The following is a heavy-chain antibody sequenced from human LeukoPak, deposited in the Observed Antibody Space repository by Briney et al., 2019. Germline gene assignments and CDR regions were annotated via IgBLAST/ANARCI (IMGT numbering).Heavy chain of an antibody. D-gene: IGHD3-16*01. V-gene: IGHV3-23*01. J-gene: IGHJ4*02. CDR2: ISGNGAST. CDR1: GFTFSSYA. CDR3: AKSYAREGEFDY. Sequence: GGSLRLSCAASGFTFSSYAMSWVRQAPGKGLEWVSGISGNGASTYYADSVKGRFTISRDNSKNTLYLQMNSLRAEDTAVYYCAKSYAREGEFDYWGQRTLVTVSS.